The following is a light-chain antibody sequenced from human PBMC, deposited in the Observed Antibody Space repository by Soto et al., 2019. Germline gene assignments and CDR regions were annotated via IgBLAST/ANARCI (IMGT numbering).Light chain of an antibody. Sequence: EVVLTQSPGTLSLSPGERATLSCRASQSVAANYLAWYQQKRGQAPRLLIYGASSRATGIPDRFSGSGSGTDFTLTISRLEPEDFSVYYCQQRSNWITFGQGTRLEIK. CDR2: GAS. CDR1: QSVAANY. J-gene: IGKJ5*01. V-gene: IGKV3D-20*02. CDR3: QQRSNWIT.